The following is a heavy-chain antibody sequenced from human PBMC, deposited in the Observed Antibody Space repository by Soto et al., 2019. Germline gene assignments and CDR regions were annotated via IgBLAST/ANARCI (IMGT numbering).Heavy chain of an antibody. V-gene: IGHV1-18*01. CDR3: ARGLNLHYTILFDP. CDR1: GYTFTSYG. J-gene: IGHJ5*02. Sequence: QVQLVQSGAEVKKPGASVKVSCKASGYTFTSYGISWVRQAPGQGLAWMGWISAYNCNTSYAQKLQGRVTMTTDTATSTAYLELRSQRSDVTAVYYCARGLNLHYTILFDPWGQGALVTVSS. D-gene: IGHD4-4*01. CDR2: ISAYNCNT.